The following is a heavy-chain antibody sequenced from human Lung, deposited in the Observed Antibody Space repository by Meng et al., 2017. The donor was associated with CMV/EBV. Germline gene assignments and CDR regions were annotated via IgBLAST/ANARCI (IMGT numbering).Heavy chain of an antibody. Sequence: GSLRLSCIVSGGSISSGDYYWGWIRQSPGKALEWIGSVYYTGRADYSPSLKNRVTISVDTSRNQFSLNLHSVTAADTALYYCAKQGARSVETTMVPYGEFDYWGQGALVTVSS. D-gene: IGHD5-18*01. CDR2: VYYTGRA. CDR3: AKQGARSVETTMVPYGEFDY. J-gene: IGHJ4*02. CDR1: GGSISSGDYY. V-gene: IGHV4-39*01.